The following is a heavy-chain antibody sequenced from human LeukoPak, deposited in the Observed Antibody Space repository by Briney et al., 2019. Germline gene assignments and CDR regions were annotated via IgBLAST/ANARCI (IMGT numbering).Heavy chain of an antibody. J-gene: IGHJ4*02. V-gene: IGHV4-34*01. D-gene: IGHD3-22*01. CDR1: GGSFSGYY. Sequence: SETLSLTRAVYGGSFSGYYWSWIRQPPGKGLEWIGEINHSGSTNYNPSLKSRVTISVDTSKNQFSLKLSSVTAADTAVYYCARVGSYYYDSSGYLDYWGQGTLVTVSS. CDR3: ARVGSYYYDSSGYLDY. CDR2: INHSGST.